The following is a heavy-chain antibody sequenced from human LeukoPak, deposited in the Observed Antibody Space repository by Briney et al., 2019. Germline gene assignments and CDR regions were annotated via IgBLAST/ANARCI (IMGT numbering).Heavy chain of an antibody. Sequence: GGSPRLSCAASGFTFSSYWMSWVRQAPGKGLEWVANIKQDGSEKYYVDSVKGRFTISRDNAKNSLYLQMNSLRAEDTAVYYCARAPPGPSYSSSRTHFDYWGQGTLVTVSS. J-gene: IGHJ4*02. CDR2: IKQDGSEK. CDR1: GFTFSSYW. CDR3: ARAPPGPSYSSSRTHFDY. V-gene: IGHV3-7*01. D-gene: IGHD6-6*01.